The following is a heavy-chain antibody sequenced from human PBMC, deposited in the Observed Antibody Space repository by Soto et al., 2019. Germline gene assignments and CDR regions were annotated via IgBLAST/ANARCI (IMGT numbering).Heavy chain of an antibody. V-gene: IGHV3-66*01. J-gene: IGHJ6*02. CDR2: INNAGST. Sequence: GGSLRLSCAASGFDASVNFMTWVRQAPGRGLEWVSVINNAGSTFYADSVKGRFTISGDNSKNTLYLQMNSLRVEDTAMYYCVRENYYYGMDVWGQGTAVTVS. CDR3: VRENYYYGMDV. CDR1: GFDASVNF.